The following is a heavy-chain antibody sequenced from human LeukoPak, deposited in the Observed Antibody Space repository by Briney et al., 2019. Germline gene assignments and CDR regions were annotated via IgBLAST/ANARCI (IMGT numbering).Heavy chain of an antibody. CDR2: MNPNSGNT. Sequence: ASVKVSCKASGYTFTSYVINWVLQATGQGLEWMGWMNPNSGNTGYAQKFQGRVTITRNTSISTAYMELSRLRSEDTAVYYCARASRTTAAGYYYYYYMDVWGKGTMVTVSS. J-gene: IGHJ6*03. D-gene: IGHD6-25*01. CDR3: ARASRTTAAGYYYYYYMDV. V-gene: IGHV1-8*03. CDR1: GYTFTSYV.